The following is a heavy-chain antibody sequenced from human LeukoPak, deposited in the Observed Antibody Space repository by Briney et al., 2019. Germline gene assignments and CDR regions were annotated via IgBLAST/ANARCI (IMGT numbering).Heavy chain of an antibody. J-gene: IGHJ4*02. CDR1: GGAFSGFY. V-gene: IGHV4-34*01. Sequence: SGTPSPTRAVYGGAFSGFYWGWVRPPPGEGLGWGGGINHSGSTNYNPSLKSRVTISVDTSKNQFSLKLSSVTAADTAVYYCARKRAPSSIAARPFDYWGQGTLVTVSS. CDR3: ARKRAPSSIAARPFDY. CDR2: INHSGST. D-gene: IGHD6-6*01.